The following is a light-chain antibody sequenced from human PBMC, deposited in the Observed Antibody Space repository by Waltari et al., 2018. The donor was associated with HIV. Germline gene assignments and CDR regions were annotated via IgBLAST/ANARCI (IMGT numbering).Light chain of an antibody. Sequence: QLVLTQSPSASASLGASVRLTCTLSSGPSTYAIAWHPQRPEKGPRYVMRINSDGTYNTRDGIPDRFSGSSSGAERYLSISSLQSEDEADYYCQTWGTGMVFGGGTKLTVL. CDR3: QTWGTGMV. J-gene: IGLJ2*01. CDR2: INSDGTY. V-gene: IGLV4-69*01. CDR1: SGPSTYA.